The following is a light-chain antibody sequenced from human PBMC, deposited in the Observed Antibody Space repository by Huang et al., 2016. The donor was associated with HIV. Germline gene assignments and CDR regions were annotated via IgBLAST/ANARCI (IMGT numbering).Light chain of an antibody. CDR3: QQSRSLPRT. CDR1: EYIVYS. V-gene: IGKV1-39*01. CDR2: AAS. Sequence: EIPLTQSPFSLSASVGDGITLTCRASEYIVYSLSWFRQRPGRAPESLIYAASLLHSGVPSKFRVTGSVANFTLSIDGLGPEDFATYYCQQSRSLPRTYGGGTKVDI. J-gene: IGKJ4*01.